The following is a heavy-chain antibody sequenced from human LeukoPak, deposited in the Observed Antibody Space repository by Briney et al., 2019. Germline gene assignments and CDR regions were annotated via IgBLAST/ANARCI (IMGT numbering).Heavy chain of an antibody. CDR1: GFTLSEYG. Sequence: PGRSLRLSCAASGFTLSEYGIHWVRQAPGKGLEWVAVLSYERRDRYYADSVNGRFTISRDISSDTVSLQMNSLRVEDTAVYFCARDRINMMVLVHDSGLDLWGQGTLATVSS. J-gene: IGHJ5*02. CDR3: ARDRINMMVLVHDSGLDL. V-gene: IGHV3-30*01. CDR2: LSYERRDR. D-gene: IGHD3-22*01.